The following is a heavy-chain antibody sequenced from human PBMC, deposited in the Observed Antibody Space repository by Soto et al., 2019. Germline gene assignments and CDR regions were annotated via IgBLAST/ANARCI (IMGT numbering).Heavy chain of an antibody. CDR2: IDPSGSD. J-gene: IGHJ6*02. D-gene: IGHD4-17*01. CDR3: YGGYDAVGDYKYGTDV. V-gene: IGHV4-34*01. CDR1: SAAFSGYY. Sequence: HVQLPQWGAGLLKPSETLSLTCGVTSAAFSGYYWYRIRQPPGTGLERIGEIDPSGSDTYNPSLKSCVTISVDTSKTHHSLKMDSVTAAVTAVYYCYGGYDAVGDYKYGTDVWGQGTTVTVSS.